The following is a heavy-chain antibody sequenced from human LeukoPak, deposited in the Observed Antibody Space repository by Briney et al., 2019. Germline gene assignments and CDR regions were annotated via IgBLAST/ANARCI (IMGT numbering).Heavy chain of an antibody. J-gene: IGHJ4*02. V-gene: IGHV3-23*01. CDR2: ISGSGGST. Sequence: GGSLRLSCAASGFTFRNYGMSWVRQAPGKGLEWVSAISGSGGSTYYADSVKGRFTISRDNSKNTLYLQMNSLRAEDTAVYYCAKDRPTVVTRRHYFDYWGQGILATVSS. D-gene: IGHD4-23*01. CDR1: GFTFRNYG. CDR3: AKDRPTVVTRRHYFDY.